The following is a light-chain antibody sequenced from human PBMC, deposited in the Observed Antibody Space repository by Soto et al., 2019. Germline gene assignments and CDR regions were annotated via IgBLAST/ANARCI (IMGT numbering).Light chain of an antibody. Sequence: DIPMTQFPSSLSASVGDRVTISCRTNQTTSTYLNWYQQKPGKAPNLLIYAASSLQSGVPSRFSGSGSGTSFTLTITNLQPEDFATYDCQQRYSFPLTFGPGTKVDIK. V-gene: IGKV1-39*01. CDR2: AAS. CDR3: QQRYSFPLT. J-gene: IGKJ3*01. CDR1: QTTSTY.